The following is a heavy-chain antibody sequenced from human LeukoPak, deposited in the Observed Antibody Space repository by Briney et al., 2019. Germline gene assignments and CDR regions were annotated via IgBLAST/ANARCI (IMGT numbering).Heavy chain of an antibody. V-gene: IGHV1-2*02. J-gene: IGHJ3*02. Sequence: ASVKVSCKASGYTFTNHYMHWVRQAPGQGLEWMGWINPNSGGTNYAQKFQGRVTMTRDTSISTAYMELSRLRSDDTAVYYCAREEGGVGAFDIWGQGTMVTVSS. CDR2: INPNSGGT. CDR3: AREEGGVGAFDI. CDR1: GYTFTNHY. D-gene: IGHD3-16*01.